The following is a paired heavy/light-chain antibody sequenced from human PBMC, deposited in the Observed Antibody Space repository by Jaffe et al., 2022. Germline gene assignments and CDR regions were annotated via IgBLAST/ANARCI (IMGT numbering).Light chain of an antibody. V-gene: IGKV3-11*01. CDR3: QQRSDWPSFT. J-gene: IGKJ3*01. CDR1: QSVSSY. CDR2: DAS. Sequence: EIVLTQSPATLSLSPGERATLSCRASQSVSSYLAWYQQKPGQAPRLLIYDASNRATGIPARFSGSGSGTDFTLTISSLEPEDFAVYYCQQRSDWPSFTFGPGTKVDIK.
Heavy chain of an antibody. V-gene: IGHV3-23*01. CDR1: GFTFSSYA. Sequence: EVQLLESGGGLVQSGGSLRLSCAASGFTFSSYAMNWVRQAPGKGLEWVSTLSGSGSSTYYADSVKGRFTISRDDSKNTLYLQMNSLRAEDTAMYYCVKDTGSSSGWTVDWGQGTLVTVSS. J-gene: IGHJ4*02. CDR2: LSGSGSST. D-gene: IGHD6-19*01. CDR3: VKDTGSSSGWTVD.